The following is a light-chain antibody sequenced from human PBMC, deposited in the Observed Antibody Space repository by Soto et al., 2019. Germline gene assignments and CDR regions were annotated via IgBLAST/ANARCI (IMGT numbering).Light chain of an antibody. J-gene: IGKJ4*01. V-gene: IGKV3-20*01. CDR2: GTS. CDR1: QSVTSGY. Sequence: EIVLTQSPGTLSLSPGERATLSCRASQSVTSGYLAWYQQKPGQAPRLLIYGTSSRATAIPDRFSGSGSGTDFTITISRLEPEDFAVYYCQQFGSSPLTFGGGTKVQIK. CDR3: QQFGSSPLT.